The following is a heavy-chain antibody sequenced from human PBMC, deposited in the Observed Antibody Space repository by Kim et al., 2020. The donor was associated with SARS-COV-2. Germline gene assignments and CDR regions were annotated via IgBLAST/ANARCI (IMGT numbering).Heavy chain of an antibody. Sequence: ASVKVSCKSSGYTFTTYTIHWVRQAPGQRLEWMGWINAGNADTKYSQNLQGRLTLSRDTSASTTYMELSSLRSGDTAVYYCARISELGRGSLGYWCQG. CDR1: GYTFTTYT. CDR2: INAGNADT. D-gene: IGHD3-10*01. V-gene: IGHV1-3*01. J-gene: IGHJ4*02. CDR3: ARISELGRGSLGY.